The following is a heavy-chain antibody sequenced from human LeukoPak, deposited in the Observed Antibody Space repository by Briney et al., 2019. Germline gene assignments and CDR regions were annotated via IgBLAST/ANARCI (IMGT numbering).Heavy chain of an antibody. J-gene: IGHJ6*02. D-gene: IGHD6-19*01. CDR1: GFTFSSYW. Sequence: GGSLRLSCAASGFTFSSYWMSWVRQAPGKGLEWVANIKQDGSEKYYVDSVKGRFTISRDNAKNSLYLQMNSLRAEDTAVYYCARDQGSGWSRDFYYYYGMDVWGQGTTVTVSS. CDR2: IKQDGSEK. V-gene: IGHV3-7*01. CDR3: ARDQGSGWSRDFYYYYGMDV.